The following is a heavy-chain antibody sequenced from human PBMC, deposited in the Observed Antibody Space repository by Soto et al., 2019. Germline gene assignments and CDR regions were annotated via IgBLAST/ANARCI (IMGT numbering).Heavy chain of an antibody. J-gene: IGHJ4*02. V-gene: IGHV3-64D*08. CDR1: GFTFSSYA. Sequence: PGGSLRLSCSASGFTFSSYAMHWVRQAPGKGLEYVSAISSNGGSTYYADSVKGRFTISRDNSKNTLYLQMSSLRAEDTAVYYCVKDPGFWSGHGAYWGQGTLVTVSS. D-gene: IGHD3-3*01. CDR2: ISSNGGST. CDR3: VKDPGFWSGHGAY.